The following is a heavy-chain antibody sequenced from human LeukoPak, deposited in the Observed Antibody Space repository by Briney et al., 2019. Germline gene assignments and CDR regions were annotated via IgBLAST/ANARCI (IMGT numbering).Heavy chain of an antibody. D-gene: IGHD4-17*01. CDR1: GFTFSSYG. V-gene: IGHV3-30*02. J-gene: IGHJ4*02. CDR3: AKDDGDNEDYFDY. CDR2: IRYDGSNK. Sequence: GGSLRLSXAASGFTFSSYGMHWVRQAPGKGLEWVAFIRYDGSNKYYADSVKGRFTISRDNSKNTLYLQMNSLRAEDTAVYYCAKDDGDNEDYFDYWGQGTLVTVSS.